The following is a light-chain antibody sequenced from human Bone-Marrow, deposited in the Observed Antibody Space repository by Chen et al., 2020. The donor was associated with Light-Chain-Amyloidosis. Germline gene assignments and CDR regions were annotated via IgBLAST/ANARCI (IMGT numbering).Light chain of an antibody. CDR1: SSNIGNNY. Sequence: QSVLTQPPSSSGTPGQRVTISCSGSSSNIGNNYVYWYQHLPGTAPKLLIYRSNQRPAGVPDRFSGSQSDTSASLVISGLRSEDEADYYGSSWDDSLSGRVFGGGTKLTVL. CDR3: SSWDDSLSGRV. J-gene: IGLJ3*02. V-gene: IGLV1-47*01. CDR2: RSN.